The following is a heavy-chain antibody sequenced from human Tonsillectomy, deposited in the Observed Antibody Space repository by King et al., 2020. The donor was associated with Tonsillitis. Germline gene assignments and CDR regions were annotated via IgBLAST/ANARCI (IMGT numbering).Heavy chain of an antibody. Sequence: VQLVESGAEVKKPGASVKVSCKASGYTFTTYDINWVRQGPGQGLEWMGWMNPRTGETDYAQKFQGRVAMTRNTSISTAYMELRSLKSEDTAVYSCEGGVDFWGQGTLVTVSS. V-gene: IGHV1-8*01. CDR2: MNPRTGET. CDR3: EGGVDF. J-gene: IGHJ4*02. CDR1: GYTFTTYD.